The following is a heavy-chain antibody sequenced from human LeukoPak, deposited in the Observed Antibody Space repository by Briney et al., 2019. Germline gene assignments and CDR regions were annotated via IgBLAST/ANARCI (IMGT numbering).Heavy chain of an antibody. V-gene: IGHV1-18*01. D-gene: IGHD3-22*01. J-gene: IGHJ3*02. Sequence: ASVKVSCKASGYTFTSYGISWVRQAPGQGLEWMGWISAYNGNTNYAQKLQGRVTMTTDTSTSTAYMELRSLRSDDTAVYYCARDTPYDSIPDAFDIWGQGTMVTVSS. CDR1: GYTFTSYG. CDR3: ARDTPYDSIPDAFDI. CDR2: ISAYNGNT.